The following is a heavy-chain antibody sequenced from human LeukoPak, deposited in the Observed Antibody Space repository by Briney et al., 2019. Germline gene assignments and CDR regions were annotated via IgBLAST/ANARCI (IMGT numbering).Heavy chain of an antibody. J-gene: IGHJ4*02. CDR1: GFTFSSYS. Sequence: PGGSLRLSCAASGFTFSSYSMNWVRQAPGKGLEWVSSISSSSSYIYYADSVKGRFTISRDNAKNSLYLQMNSLRAEDTAVYYCARDRRRRLDSSSWPDLCDYWGQGTLVTVSS. D-gene: IGHD6-13*01. CDR2: ISSSSSYI. CDR3: ARDRRRRLDSSSWPDLCDY. V-gene: IGHV3-21*01.